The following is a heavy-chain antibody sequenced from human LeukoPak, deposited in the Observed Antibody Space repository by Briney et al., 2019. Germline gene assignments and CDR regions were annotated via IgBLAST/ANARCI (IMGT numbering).Heavy chain of an antibody. CDR3: AKVGEVVVPAAIDY. V-gene: IGHV3-23*01. D-gene: IGHD2-2*01. Sequence: GGSLRLSCAASGFTFSSYAMSWVRQAPGKGLEWVSAISGSGGSTYYADSVKGRFTISRDNSKNTLYLQMNSLRAEDTAVYYCAKVGEVVVPAAIDYWGREPWSPSPQ. CDR2: ISGSGGST. CDR1: GFTFSSYA. J-gene: IGHJ4*02.